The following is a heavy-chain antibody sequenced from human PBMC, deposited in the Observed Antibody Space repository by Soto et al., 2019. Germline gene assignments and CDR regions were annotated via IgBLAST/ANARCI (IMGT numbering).Heavy chain of an antibody. J-gene: IGHJ6*02. D-gene: IGHD3-16*01. Sequence: ASVKVSCKASGGTFSSYAISWVRQAPGQGLEWMGGIIPIFGTANYAQKFQGRVTITADESTSTAYMELSSLRSEDTAVYYCATMGVLGGRDYYYYGMDVWAQGTKVTVSS. CDR2: IIPIFGTA. V-gene: IGHV1-69*13. CDR3: ATMGVLGGRDYYYYGMDV. CDR1: GGTFSSYA.